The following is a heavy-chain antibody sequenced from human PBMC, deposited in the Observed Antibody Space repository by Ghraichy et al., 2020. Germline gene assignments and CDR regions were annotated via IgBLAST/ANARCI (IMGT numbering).Heavy chain of an antibody. V-gene: IGHV3-23*01. CDR1: GFAFSRYT. CDR2: ITNSGDTT. CDR3: AKDRTSNDYGDFY. Sequence: LTCAASGFAFSRYTMAWVRQTPGKGLEWVSFITNSGDTTYYADSVKGRFTISRDNSRNTLYLQMNSLRAEDTALYFCAKDRTSNDYGDFYWGQGALVTVSS. J-gene: IGHJ4*02. D-gene: IGHD4-17*01.